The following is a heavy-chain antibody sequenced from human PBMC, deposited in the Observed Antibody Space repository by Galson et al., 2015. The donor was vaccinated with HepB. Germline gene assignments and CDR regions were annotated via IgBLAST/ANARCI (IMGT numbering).Heavy chain of an antibody. D-gene: IGHD5-24*01. Sequence: SLRLSCAASGFTFSSYAMSWVRQAPGKGLEWVSAISGSGGSTYYADSMKGRFTISRDNSKNTLYLQMNSLRAEDTAVYYCAKVLRDGYNLRGRTKNAFDYWGQGTLVTVSS. V-gene: IGHV3-23*01. J-gene: IGHJ4*02. CDR3: AKVLRDGYNLRGRTKNAFDY. CDR1: GFTFSSYA. CDR2: ISGSGGST.